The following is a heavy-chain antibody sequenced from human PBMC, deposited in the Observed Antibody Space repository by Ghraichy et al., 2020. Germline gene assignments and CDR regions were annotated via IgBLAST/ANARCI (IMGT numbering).Heavy chain of an antibody. Sequence: GGSLRLSCAASGFTVSTIYMTWVRQAPGKGLEWVSVIYSGGRTYYTDSVKGRFTISRDNSKNTLYLQMNSLRAEDTAVYYCAKDYALFSWGQGTLVTVSS. CDR3: AKDYALFS. J-gene: IGHJ5*02. CDR2: IYSGGRT. CDR1: GFTVSTIY. V-gene: IGHV3-53*01. D-gene: IGHD4-17*01.